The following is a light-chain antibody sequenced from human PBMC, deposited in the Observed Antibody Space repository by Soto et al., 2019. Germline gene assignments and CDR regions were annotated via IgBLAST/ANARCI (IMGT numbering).Light chain of an antibody. Sequence: QSVLTQPPSASGSPGQSVTISCTGTTSDVGGYTYVSWYQQYPGKAPKLMIYDVTKRPSGVPDRFSGSKSGNTASLTVSGLQAEDEADYYCTSYAGSNNWVFGGGTQLTVL. CDR3: TSYAGSNNWV. V-gene: IGLV2-8*01. J-gene: IGLJ3*02. CDR1: TSDVGGYTY. CDR2: DVT.